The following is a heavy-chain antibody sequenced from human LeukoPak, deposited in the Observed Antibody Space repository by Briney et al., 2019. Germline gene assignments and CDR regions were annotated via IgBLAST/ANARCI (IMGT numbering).Heavy chain of an antibody. CDR2: IYYSGST. V-gene: IGHV4-59*01. CDR1: GGSISGYY. J-gene: IGHJ2*01. CDR3: ARSVVTLYWYFDL. D-gene: IGHD4-23*01. Sequence: SETLSLTCTVSGGSISGYYYNWIRQPPGKGLEWIGYIYYSGSTNYNPSLKSRVTISLDTSKNQFSLKLSSVTTADTAVYYCARSVVTLYWYFDLWGRDTLVTVSS.